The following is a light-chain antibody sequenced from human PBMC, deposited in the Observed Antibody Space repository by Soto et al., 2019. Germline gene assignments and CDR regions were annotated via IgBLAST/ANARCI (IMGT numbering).Light chain of an antibody. J-gene: IGLJ2*01. Sequence: QSVVTQPPSAPGTPGQGVTISCSGSSSNIGVNTVNWYQQLPGTAPKLLIYSNNLRPSGVPDRFSGSKSGTSASLAISGLQSEDEADYHCASWDDSLNGVVFGGGTKLTVL. CDR3: ASWDDSLNGVV. CDR2: SNN. V-gene: IGLV1-44*01. CDR1: SSNIGVNT.